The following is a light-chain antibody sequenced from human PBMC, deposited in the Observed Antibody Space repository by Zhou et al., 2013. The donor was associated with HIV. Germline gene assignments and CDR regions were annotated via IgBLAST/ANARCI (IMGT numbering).Light chain of an antibody. J-gene: IGKJ2*03. Sequence: DIQMTQSPSSVSASVGDRVIITCRASQGIATFLNWYQHKPGKAPKLLIYNTSTLQSGVSSRFSGSVSGTDFTLTISSLQPEDFATYYCQQSYSTPLSSFGQGTKVEIK. CDR2: NTS. V-gene: IGKV1-39*01. CDR3: QQSYSTPLSS. CDR1: QGIATF.